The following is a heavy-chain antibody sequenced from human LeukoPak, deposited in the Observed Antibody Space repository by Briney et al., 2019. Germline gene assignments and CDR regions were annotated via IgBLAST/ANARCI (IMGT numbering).Heavy chain of an antibody. J-gene: IGHJ5*02. CDR1: GGSISSGSYY. CDR3: ARQYSSGWYVPDWFDP. Sequence: SQTLSLTCTVSGGSISSGSYYWTWIRQPAGKGLEWIGRIYISGSTKYNPSLKSRVTISVDTSKNQFSPRLSSVTAADTAVYYCARQYSSGWYVPDWFDPWGQGTLVTVSS. V-gene: IGHV4-61*02. CDR2: IYISGST. D-gene: IGHD6-19*01.